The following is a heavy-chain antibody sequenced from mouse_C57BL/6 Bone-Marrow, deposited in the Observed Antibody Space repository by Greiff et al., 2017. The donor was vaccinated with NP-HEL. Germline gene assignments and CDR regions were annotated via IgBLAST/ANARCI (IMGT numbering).Heavy chain of an antibody. Sequence: EVQRVESGGGLVKPGGSLKLSCAASGFTFSSYAMSWVRQTPEKRLEWVATISDGGSYTYYPDNVKGRFTISRDNAKNNLYLQMSHLKSEDTAMYYCASGLLSYWGQGTLVTVSA. J-gene: IGHJ3*01. D-gene: IGHD2-10*01. CDR2: ISDGGSYT. V-gene: IGHV5-4*01. CDR1: GFTFSSYA. CDR3: ASGLLSY.